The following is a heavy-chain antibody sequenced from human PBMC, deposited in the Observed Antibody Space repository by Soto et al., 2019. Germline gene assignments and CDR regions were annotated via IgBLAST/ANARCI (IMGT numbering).Heavy chain of an antibody. CDR1: GGSISSGGYS. J-gene: IGHJ5*02. D-gene: IGHD3-22*01. Sequence: SETLSLTCAVSGGSISSGGYSWSWIRQPPGKGLEWIGYIYHSGSTYYNPSLKSRVTISVDRSKNQFSLKLSSVTAADTAVYYCARVPHDSSGYNNWFDPWGQGTLVTVSS. CDR3: ARVPHDSSGYNNWFDP. CDR2: IYHSGST. V-gene: IGHV4-30-2*01.